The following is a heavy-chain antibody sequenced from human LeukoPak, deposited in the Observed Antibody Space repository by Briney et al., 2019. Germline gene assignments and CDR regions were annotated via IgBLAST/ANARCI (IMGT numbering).Heavy chain of an antibody. Sequence: AETLSLTCAVYGGSFSGYYWSWIRQPPGRGLEWIGEINHSGSTNYNPALKSRVNISVGTSKTQVTLKLSSVTAADTGVYYCATTSGGCSSTRCSEGSWFDPWGQGTLVTVSS. CDR2: INHSGST. D-gene: IGHD2-2*01. CDR1: GGSFSGYY. CDR3: ATTSGGCSSTRCSEGSWFDP. J-gene: IGHJ5*02. V-gene: IGHV4-34*01.